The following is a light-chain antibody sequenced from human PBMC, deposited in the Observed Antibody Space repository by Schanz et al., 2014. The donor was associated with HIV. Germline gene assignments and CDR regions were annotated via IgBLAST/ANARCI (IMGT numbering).Light chain of an antibody. J-gene: IGLJ2*01. CDR3: QTWETGIRV. Sequence: QSVLTQPASVSGSPGQSITISCTGTSSDIGAYNYVSWYQQYPGKAPKLMIYDVNNRPSGVPDRFSGSKSGNTASLTVSGLQSEDEADYYCQTWETGIRVFGGGTKLTVL. CDR2: DVN. V-gene: IGLV2-14*01. CDR1: SSDIGAYNY.